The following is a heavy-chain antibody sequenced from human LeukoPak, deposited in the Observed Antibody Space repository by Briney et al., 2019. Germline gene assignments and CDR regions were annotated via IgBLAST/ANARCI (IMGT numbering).Heavy chain of an antibody. Sequence: GTSVKVSCKASGFTFTSSAMQWVRQARGQRLEWIGWIVVGSGNTNYAQKFQERVTITRDMSTSTAYMERSSLRSEDTAVYYCAADVVVPAAISWDYYYYMDVWGKGTTVTVSS. J-gene: IGHJ6*03. CDR1: GFTFTSSA. CDR3: AADVVVPAAISWDYYYYMDV. D-gene: IGHD2-2*01. V-gene: IGHV1-58*02. CDR2: IVVGSGNT.